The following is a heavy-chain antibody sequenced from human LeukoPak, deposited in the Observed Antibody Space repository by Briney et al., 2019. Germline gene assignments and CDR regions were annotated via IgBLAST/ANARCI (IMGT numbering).Heavy chain of an antibody. CDR1: GFTFSSYG. V-gene: IGHV3-30*02. J-gene: IGHJ3*02. Sequence: GGSLRLSCAASGFTFSSYGMHWVRQAPGKGLEGVAFIRYDGSNKYYADPVKGRFTISRDNSKNTLYLQMNSLRAEDTAVYYCAKESAAERDAFDIWGQGTMVTVSS. D-gene: IGHD6-13*01. CDR2: IRYDGSNK. CDR3: AKESAAERDAFDI.